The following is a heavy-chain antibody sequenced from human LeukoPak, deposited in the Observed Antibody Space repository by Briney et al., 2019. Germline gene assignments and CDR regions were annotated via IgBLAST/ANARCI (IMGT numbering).Heavy chain of an antibody. D-gene: IGHD3-9*01. V-gene: IGHV1-2*02. CDR2: INPNSGGT. Sequence: ASVKVSCKASGYTFTGYYMHWVRQAPGQGLEWMRWINPNSGGTNYAQKFQGRVTMTRDTSISTAYMELSRLRSDDTAVYYCARVAPRVYYDIVTGDFFFDYWGQGTLVTVSS. J-gene: IGHJ4*02. CDR3: ARVAPRVYYDIVTGDFFFDY. CDR1: GYTFTGYY.